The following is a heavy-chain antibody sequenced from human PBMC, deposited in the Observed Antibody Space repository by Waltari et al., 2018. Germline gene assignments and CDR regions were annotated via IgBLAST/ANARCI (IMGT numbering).Heavy chain of an antibody. CDR3: ARDIGGYALDY. J-gene: IGHJ4*02. V-gene: IGHV3-74*01. CDR1: GFPFICYW. D-gene: IGHD5-18*01. CDR2: IKSDGSST. Sequence: ELQLEESGGGPVQPGGSLSLSCAASGFPFICYWMHWVRQVPGKGLLWVSRIKSDGSSTTYADSVKGRFTISRDNAKDTLYLQMNSLRAEDTALYYCARDIGGYALDYWGQGTLVTVSS.